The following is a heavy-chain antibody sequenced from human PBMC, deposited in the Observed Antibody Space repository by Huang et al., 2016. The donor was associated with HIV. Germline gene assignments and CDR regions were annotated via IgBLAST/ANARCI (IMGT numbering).Heavy chain of an antibody. Sequence: QVQLQQWGAGLLKPSETLSLTCAVYGGSFSGYDWSWIRQPPGKGLEGIGEINHIGSTNYNPSLKSRVTISVDTSKTQFSLKLNSVTAADTAVYYWARGPDYYDSSGREAVDIWGQGTMVTVSS. CDR2: INHIGST. V-gene: IGHV4-34*01. CDR3: ARGPDYYDSSGREAVDI. CDR1: GGSFSGYD. D-gene: IGHD3-22*01. J-gene: IGHJ3*02.